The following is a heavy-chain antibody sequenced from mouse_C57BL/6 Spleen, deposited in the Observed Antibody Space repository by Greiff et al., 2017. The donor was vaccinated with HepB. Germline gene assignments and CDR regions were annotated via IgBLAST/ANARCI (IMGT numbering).Heavy chain of an antibody. J-gene: IGHJ2*01. CDR2: IDPETGGT. CDR1: GYTFTDYE. Sequence: QVQLKQSGAELVRPGASVTLSCKASGYTFTDYEMHWVKQTPVHGLEWIGAIDPETGGTAYNQKFKGKAILTADKSSSTAYMELRSLTSEDSAVYYCNPFYYDYPFDYWGQGTTLTVSS. D-gene: IGHD2-4*01. V-gene: IGHV1-15*01. CDR3: NPFYYDYPFDY.